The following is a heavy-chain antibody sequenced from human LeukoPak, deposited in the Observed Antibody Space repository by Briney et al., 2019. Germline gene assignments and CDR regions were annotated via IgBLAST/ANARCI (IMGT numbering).Heavy chain of an antibody. J-gene: IGHJ6*03. V-gene: IGHV1-8*01. D-gene: IGHD2-2*01. CDR2: MNPNSGNT. CDR3: ARGWGYCSSTSCYHDYMDV. CDR1: GYTFTSYD. Sequence: ASVKVSCKASGYTFTSYDINWVRQATGQGLEWMGWMNPNSGNTGYAQKFQGRVTITTDESTSTAYMELSSLRSEDTAVYYCARGWGYCSSTSCYHDYMDVWGKGTTVTVSS.